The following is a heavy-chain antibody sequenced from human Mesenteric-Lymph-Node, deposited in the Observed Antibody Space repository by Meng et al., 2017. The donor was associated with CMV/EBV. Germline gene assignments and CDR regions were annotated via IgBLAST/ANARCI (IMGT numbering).Heavy chain of an antibody. J-gene: IGHJ4*02. CDR2: IKQDGSER. D-gene: IGHD2-15*01. V-gene: IGHV3-7*01. CDR1: GFTFTRYW. Sequence: GGSLRLSCAASGFTFTRYWMSWVRQAPGKGLEWVANIKQDGSERHYADSVKGRITISRDNAKNTLYLQMNSLRAEDTAVYYCTRATPRPIDYWGQGTLVTVSS. CDR3: TRATPRPIDY.